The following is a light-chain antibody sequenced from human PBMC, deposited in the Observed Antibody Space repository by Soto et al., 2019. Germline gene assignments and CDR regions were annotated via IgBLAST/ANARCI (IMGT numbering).Light chain of an antibody. CDR3: QQSYSNILS. J-gene: IGKJ4*01. Sequence: DIQMTQSPSSLSASVGDRVTITCQASHDITSFLNWYQHKPGRAPKLLIYDASILEAGVPTRFSGSGSGTHFTFTISSLQPEDVATYYCQQSYSNILSFGGGTRVEL. CDR1: HDITSF. V-gene: IGKV1-33*01. CDR2: DAS.